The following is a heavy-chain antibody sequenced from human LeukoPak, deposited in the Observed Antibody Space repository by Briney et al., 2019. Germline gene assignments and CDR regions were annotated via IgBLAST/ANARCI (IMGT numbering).Heavy chain of an antibody. V-gene: IGHV4-39*07. J-gene: IGHJ4*02. CDR1: GGSISSSSYY. CDR3: ARVYYDFWSGYYPYYYFDY. Sequence: SETLSLTCTVSGGSISSSSYYWGWIRQPPGKGLEWIGSIYYSGSTYYNPSLKSRVTISLDTSKNQFSLKLSSVTAADTAVYYCARVYYDFWSGYYPYYYFDYWGQGTLVTVSS. CDR2: IYYSGST. D-gene: IGHD3-3*01.